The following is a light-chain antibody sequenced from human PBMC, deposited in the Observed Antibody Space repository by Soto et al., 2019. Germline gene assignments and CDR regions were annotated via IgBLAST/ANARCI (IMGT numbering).Light chain of an antibody. CDR2: EVS. Sequence: QSVLTQPPSASGSPGQSVTISCTGTSSDVGGYNYVSWYQQPPGKAPKLMIYEVSKRPSGVPDRFSGSKSGNTASLTVSGLQAEEEADYYCSSYAGSNNLVFGGGTKLTVL. V-gene: IGLV2-8*01. CDR3: SSYAGSNNLV. J-gene: IGLJ2*01. CDR1: SSDVGGYNY.